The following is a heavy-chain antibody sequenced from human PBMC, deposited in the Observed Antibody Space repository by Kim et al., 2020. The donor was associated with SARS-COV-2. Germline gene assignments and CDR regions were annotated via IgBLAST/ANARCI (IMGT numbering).Heavy chain of an antibody. J-gene: IGHJ5*02. CDR1: GFTFSSYA. D-gene: IGHD3-10*01. Sequence: GGSLRLSCAASGFTFSSYAMSWVRQAPGKGLEWVSAISGSGGSTYYADSVKGRFTISRDNSKNTLYLQMNSLRAEDTAVYYCAKQSPTYYYGSGGTPSRLEKVGPWGQGGLLAVSS. CDR2: ISGSGGST. V-gene: IGHV3-23*01. CDR3: AKQSPTYYYGSGGTPSRLEKVGP.